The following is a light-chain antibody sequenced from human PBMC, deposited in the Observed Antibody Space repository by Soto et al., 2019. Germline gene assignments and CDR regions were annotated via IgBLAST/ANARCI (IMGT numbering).Light chain of an antibody. CDR3: KSYDGSLSGVV. V-gene: IGLV1-40*01. J-gene: IGLJ2*01. CDR2: GNS. CDR1: SSNIGAGYY. Sequence: QSVLTQPPSVSGAPGQRVTISCTGSSSNIGAGYYVHWYQQLPGKAPKLLIYGNSNRPSGVPDRFSGSKSGTSASLAITGLQAEDEADYYCKSYDGSLSGVVFGGGTKLTVL.